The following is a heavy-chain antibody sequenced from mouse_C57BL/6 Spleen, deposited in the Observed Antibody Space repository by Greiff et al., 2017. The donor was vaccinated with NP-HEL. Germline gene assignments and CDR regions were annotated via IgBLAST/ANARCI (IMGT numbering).Heavy chain of an antibody. CDR2: IRLKSDNYAT. V-gene: IGHV6-3*01. Sequence: EVKLMESGGGLVQPGGSMKLSCVASGFTFSNYWMNWVRQSPEKGLEWVAQIRLKSDNYATHYAESVKGRFTISRDDSKSSVYLQMNNLRAEDTGIYYCTLLDYFDYWGQGTTLTVSS. CDR3: TLLDYFDY. D-gene: IGHD1-1*01. J-gene: IGHJ2*01. CDR1: GFTFSNYW.